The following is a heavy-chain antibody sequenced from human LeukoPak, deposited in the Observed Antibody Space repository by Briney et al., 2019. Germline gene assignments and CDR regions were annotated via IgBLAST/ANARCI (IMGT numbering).Heavy chain of an antibody. CDR1: GGSISSYY. Sequence: SETLSLTCTVSGGSISSYYWSWIRQPPGKGLEWIGYIYYSGSNNYNPSLKSRVPISVDTSKNHFSLKLSSVTAADTAVYYCARVYYSNSYDYWYFDLWGRGTLVTVSS. D-gene: IGHD6-13*01. J-gene: IGHJ2*01. V-gene: IGHV4-59*01. CDR3: ARVYYSNSYDYWYFDL. CDR2: IYYSGSN.